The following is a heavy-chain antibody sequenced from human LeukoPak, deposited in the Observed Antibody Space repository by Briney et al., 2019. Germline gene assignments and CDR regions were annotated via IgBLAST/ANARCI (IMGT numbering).Heavy chain of an antibody. J-gene: IGHJ4*02. CDR3: ARVMGASWFFYLDV. V-gene: IGHV4-4*02. CDR2: IFHRGIP. CDR1: DYSITNSW. Sequence: SETLSLTCAVSDYSITNSWWSWVRQSPGMRLEWIGQIFHRGIPNYNPSLKSRVTMSIDKSNNQVSLKMNSVTAADTAVYYCARVMGASWFFYLDVWGQGTLVTVSS. D-gene: IGHD3-16*02.